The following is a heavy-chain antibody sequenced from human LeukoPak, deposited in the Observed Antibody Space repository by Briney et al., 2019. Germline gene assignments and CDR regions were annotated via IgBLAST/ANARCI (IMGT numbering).Heavy chain of an antibody. V-gene: IGHV3-21*01. Sequence: GGSLRLSCAASGFTFSSYSMNWVRQAPGKGLEWVSSISSGSSYIYYADSVKGRFTISRDNAKNSLYLQMNSLRAEDTAVYYCARGRGDYDILTGYHPNWGQGTLVTVSS. CDR1: GFTFSSYS. CDR2: ISSGSSYI. J-gene: IGHJ4*02. CDR3: ARGRGDYDILTGYHPN. D-gene: IGHD3-9*01.